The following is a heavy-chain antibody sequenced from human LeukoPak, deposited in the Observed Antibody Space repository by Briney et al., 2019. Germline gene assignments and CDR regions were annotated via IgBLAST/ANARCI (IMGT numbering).Heavy chain of an antibody. CDR2: ISWNSGSI. CDR3: AKVVYCGGDCYYFDY. V-gene: IGHV3-9*03. J-gene: IGHJ4*02. CDR1: GFTFDDYA. D-gene: IGHD2-21*02. Sequence: GGSLRLSCAASGFTFDDYAMHWVRQAPGKGLEWVSGISWNSGSIGYADSVKGRFTISRDNAKNSLYLQMNSLRAEDMALYYCAKVVYCGGDCYYFDYWGQGTLVTVSS.